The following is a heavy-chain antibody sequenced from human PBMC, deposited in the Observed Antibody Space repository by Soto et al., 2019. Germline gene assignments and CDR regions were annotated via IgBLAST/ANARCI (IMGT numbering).Heavy chain of an antibody. V-gene: IGHV3-23*01. D-gene: IGHD3-16*01. Sequence: EVQLLESGGKLVQPGGSLTLSCAASGFTFSTYAMAWVRQAPGKGLEWVSGVSASGLNTDYADPVKGRFYISRDNSKNTVSLHMNSVRAEDAAVYYCAKGRPRGTSGYCFDYWGQGTPVTVSS. CDR2: VSASGLNT. CDR1: GFTFSTYA. J-gene: IGHJ4*02. CDR3: AKGRPRGTSGYCFDY.